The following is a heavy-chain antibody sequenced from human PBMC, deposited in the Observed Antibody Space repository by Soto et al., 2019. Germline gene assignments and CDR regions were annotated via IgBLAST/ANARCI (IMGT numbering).Heavy chain of an antibody. CDR3: ARDLRLASGWYAPGY. Sequence: EVQLLESGGGLVQPGESRRLSCAASGYPFSSYAMIWVRQAPGKGLEWVSSISGSGATYYADSVKGRFTFSRDNSRNRVYLQMNSLRAEDTAVYYCARDLRLASGWYAPGYWGQGTLVTVSS. CDR1: GYPFSSYA. J-gene: IGHJ4*02. V-gene: IGHV3-23*01. D-gene: IGHD6-19*01. CDR2: ISGSGAT.